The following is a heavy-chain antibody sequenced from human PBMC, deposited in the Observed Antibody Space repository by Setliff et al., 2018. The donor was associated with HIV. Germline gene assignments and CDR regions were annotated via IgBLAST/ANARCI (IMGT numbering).Heavy chain of an antibody. CDR3: ARSFPYYYESGGLYAMDV. CDR1: GFSFSDYS. V-gene: IGHV3-21*06. Sequence: PGGSLRLSCVASGFSFSDYSMNWVRRAPGKGLEWLASISHSSSKIFYADSVRGRFYISRDNAENSLFLEMTSLRVDDTAVYSCARSFPYYYESGGLYAMDVWGLGTTVTVSS. J-gene: IGHJ6*02. D-gene: IGHD3-22*01. CDR2: ISHSSSKI.